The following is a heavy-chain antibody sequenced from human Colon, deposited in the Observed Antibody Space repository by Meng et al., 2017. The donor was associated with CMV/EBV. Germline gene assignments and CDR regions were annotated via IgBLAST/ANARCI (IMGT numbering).Heavy chain of an antibody. CDR3: AILAKPSFGY. Sequence: ESLKISCAASGFTFSSYSMNWVRQAPGKGLEWVSYISSSSSTIYYADSVKGRFTISRDNAKNSLYLQMNSLRAEDTAVYYCAILAKPSFGYWGQGTLVTVSS. CDR1: GFTFSSYS. J-gene: IGHJ4*02. CDR2: ISSSSSTI. D-gene: IGHD3-3*02. V-gene: IGHV3-48*04.